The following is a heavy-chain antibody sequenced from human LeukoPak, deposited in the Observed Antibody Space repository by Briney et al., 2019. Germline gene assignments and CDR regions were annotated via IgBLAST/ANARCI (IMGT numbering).Heavy chain of an antibody. Sequence: ASVKVSCKASGGTFSNYGINWVRQAPGQGLEGMGGIVPIFGTANYAQKFQGRVTMTRDMSTSTVYMELSSLRSEDTAVYYCARVLVYYGSGSYDYWGQGTLVTVSS. J-gene: IGHJ4*02. CDR1: GGTFSNYG. CDR3: ARVLVYYGSGSYDY. V-gene: IGHV1-69*05. D-gene: IGHD3-10*01. CDR2: IVPIFGTA.